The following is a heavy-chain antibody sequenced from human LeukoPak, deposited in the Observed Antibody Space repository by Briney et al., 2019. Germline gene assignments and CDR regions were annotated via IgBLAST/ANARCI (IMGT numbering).Heavy chain of an antibody. CDR2: INTNTGNP. V-gene: IGHV7-4-1*02. CDR3: ARGSGSYGTWFDP. J-gene: IGHJ5*02. CDR1: GYIFTSYA. D-gene: IGHD1-26*01. Sequence: ASVKVSCKASGYIFTSYAMNWVRQAPGQGLEWMGWINTNTGNPTYAQGFTGRFVFSSDTSVSTAYVQISSLKAEDTAVYYCARGSGSYGTWFDPWGQGTLVTVSS.